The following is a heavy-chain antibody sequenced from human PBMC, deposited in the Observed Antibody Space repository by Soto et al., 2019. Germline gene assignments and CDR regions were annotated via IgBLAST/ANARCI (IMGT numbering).Heavy chain of an antibody. Sequence: QVQLVQSGAEVKKPGSSVKVSCKASVGTFGSYAISWVRQAPGQGLEWMGGIIPIPGTANYAQKFQGRVTIAADESTGTAYMELSSLRSEDTAVYYCARSQGSSTSLEIYYYYYYGMDVWGQGTTVTVSS. CDR1: VGTFGSYA. CDR2: IIPIPGTA. V-gene: IGHV1-69*01. D-gene: IGHD2-2*01. J-gene: IGHJ6*02. CDR3: ARSQGSSTSLEIYYYYYYGMDV.